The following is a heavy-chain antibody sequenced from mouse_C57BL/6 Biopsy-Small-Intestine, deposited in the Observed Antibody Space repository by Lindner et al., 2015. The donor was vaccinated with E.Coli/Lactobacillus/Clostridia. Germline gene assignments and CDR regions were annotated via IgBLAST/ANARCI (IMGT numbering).Heavy chain of an antibody. Sequence: VQLQESGAELVKPGASVKISCKASGYAFSTYWMHWVKQRPGKGLEWIGQIYPGDGDANYDGKFKDKATLTADKSSSTAYMQLSSLTSEDSAVYFCARSYGNSFDYWGQGTTLTVSS. CDR3: ARSYGNSFDY. CDR1: GYAFSTYW. V-gene: IGHV1-80*01. CDR2: IYPGDGDA. J-gene: IGHJ2*01. D-gene: IGHD2-1*01.